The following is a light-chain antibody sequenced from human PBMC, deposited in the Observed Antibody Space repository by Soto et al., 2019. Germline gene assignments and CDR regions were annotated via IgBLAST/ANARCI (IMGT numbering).Light chain of an antibody. CDR1: RSDVGAYKH. J-gene: IGLJ1*01. CDR3: SSYTSSRTHV. CDR2: DVN. V-gene: IGLV2-14*01. Sequence: QSALTQPASVSGSPGQSITISCTGTRSDVGAYKHVSWYQQYPGKAPKLIIYDVNNRPSGVSNRFSGSKFGNTASLTISGLQAEDEADYYCSSYTSSRTHVFGTGTKLTVL.